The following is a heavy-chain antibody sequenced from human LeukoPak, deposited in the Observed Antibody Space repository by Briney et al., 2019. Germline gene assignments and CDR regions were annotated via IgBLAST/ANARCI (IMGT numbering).Heavy chain of an antibody. CDR3: GRGKSSAAVDD. J-gene: IGHJ4*02. CDR1: GFVFSDYY. CDR2: INGDGSNV. D-gene: IGHD2-2*01. V-gene: IGHV3-74*01. Sequence: GGSLRLSCAASGFVFSDYYMHWVRQAPGKGLVWVSHINGDGSNVNYADSVKGRFTISRDNAKNTLYLQMNSLRVEDTALYYCGRGKSSAAVDDWGQGTLVTVPS.